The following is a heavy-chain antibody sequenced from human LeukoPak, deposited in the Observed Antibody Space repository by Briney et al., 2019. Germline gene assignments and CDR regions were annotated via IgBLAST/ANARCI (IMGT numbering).Heavy chain of an antibody. CDR1: GFSVTSNY. CDR2: IYNDGST. V-gene: IGHV3-53*01. CDR3: ARGGPAAGRFDY. D-gene: IGHD6-13*01. Sequence: GGSLRLSCAASGFSVTSNYMSWVRQGPGKGLEWVSLIYNDGSTYYSDSVKGRFTISRDNSKNTLYLQMNSLRAEDTAVYYCARGGPAAGRFDYWGQGTLVTVSS. J-gene: IGHJ4*02.